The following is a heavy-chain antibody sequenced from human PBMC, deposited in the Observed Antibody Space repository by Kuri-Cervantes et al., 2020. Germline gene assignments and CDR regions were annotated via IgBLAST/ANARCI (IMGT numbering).Heavy chain of an antibody. D-gene: IGHD6-6*01. CDR2: ISWNSGSI. CDR1: GFTFDDYA. V-gene: IGHV3-9*01. Sequence: GGSLRLSCAASGFTFDDYAMHWVRQAPGKGLEWVSGISWNSGSIGYADSVKGRFTISRDNAKNSLYLQMNSLRAEDTALYYCARGRAGAARRMWWFDPWGQGTLVTVSS. CDR3: ARGRAGAARRMWWFDP. J-gene: IGHJ5*02.